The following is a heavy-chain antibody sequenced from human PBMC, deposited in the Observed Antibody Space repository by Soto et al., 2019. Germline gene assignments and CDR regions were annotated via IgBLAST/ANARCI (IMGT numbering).Heavy chain of an antibody. CDR1: GGSISSYY. J-gene: IGHJ6*03. CDR3: ASFTRNDYYYYYMDV. Sequence: SETLSLTCTVSGGSISSYYWSWIRQPPGKGLEWIGYIYYSGSTNYNPSLKSRVTISVDTSKNQFSLKLSSVTAADTAVYYCASFTRNDYYYYYMDVWGKGTTVTVSS. V-gene: IGHV4-59*08. CDR2: IYYSGST. D-gene: IGHD2-8*01.